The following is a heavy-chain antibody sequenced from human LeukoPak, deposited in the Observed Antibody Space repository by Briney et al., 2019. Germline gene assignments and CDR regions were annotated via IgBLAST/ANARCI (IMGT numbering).Heavy chain of an antibody. Sequence: GGSLRLSCAASGFTFTSYAVSWVRQAPGKGLEWVSVISVSGGTTYYADSVKGRFTISRDNSKSTLYLQMNSLRAEDTAVYYCAKQGQWRLYYFDYWGQGTLVTVSS. CDR1: GFTFTSYA. CDR3: AKQGQWRLYYFDY. D-gene: IGHD6-19*01. J-gene: IGHJ4*02. V-gene: IGHV3-23*01. CDR2: ISVSGGTT.